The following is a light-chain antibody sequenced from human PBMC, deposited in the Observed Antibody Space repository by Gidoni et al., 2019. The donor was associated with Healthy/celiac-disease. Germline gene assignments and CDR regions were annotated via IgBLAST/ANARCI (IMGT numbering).Light chain of an antibody. CDR3: QQYGSSPPIT. V-gene: IGKV3-20*01. J-gene: IGKJ5*01. CDR2: GAS. Sequence: IVLTQSPVTLSLSPGERATRSCRASQSVSSSYLAWYQQKPGQAPRLLIYGASSRATGIPDRFSGSGSGTDFTLTISRLEPEDFAVYYCQQYGSSPPITFGQGTRLEIK. CDR1: QSVSSSY.